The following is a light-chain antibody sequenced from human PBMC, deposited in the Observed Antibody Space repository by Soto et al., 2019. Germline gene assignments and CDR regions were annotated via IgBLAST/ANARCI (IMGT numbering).Light chain of an antibody. CDR1: QTISNTY. CDR2: GAS. Sequence: EIVLTQSPGTLSLSPGEGATLSCRASQTISNTYLAWYQQKPGQAPRLLIYGASSRATGIPDRFSGSGSGTDFTLTISGQEPEDFAVYYCQSYGRTVFTFGPGTKVDIK. V-gene: IGKV3-20*01. CDR3: QSYGRTVFT. J-gene: IGKJ3*01.